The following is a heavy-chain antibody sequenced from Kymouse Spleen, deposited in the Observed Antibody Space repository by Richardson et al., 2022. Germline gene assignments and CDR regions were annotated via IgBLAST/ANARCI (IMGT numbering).Heavy chain of an antibody. D-gene: IGHD3-10*01. V-gene: IGHV4-34*01. J-gene: IGHJ6*02. CDR3: ARGVWFGELGGMDV. CDR2: INHSGST. Sequence: QVQLQQWGAGLLKPSETLSLTCAVYGGSFSGYYWSWIRQPPGKGLEWIGEINHSGSTNYNPSLKSRVTISVDTSKNQFSLKLSSVTAADTAVYYCARGVWFGELGGMDVWGQGTTVTVSS. CDR1: GGSFSGYY.